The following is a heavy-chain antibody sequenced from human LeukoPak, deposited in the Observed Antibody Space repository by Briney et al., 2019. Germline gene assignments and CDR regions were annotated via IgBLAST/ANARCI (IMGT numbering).Heavy chain of an antibody. CDR3: AKQDIVVVVAGSYYYYYGMDV. Sequence: TGGSLRLSCAASGFTFSSYGIHWVRQAPGKGLEWVAVISYDGSNKYYADSVKGRFTISRDNSKNTLYLQMNSLRAEDTAVYYCAKQDIVVVVAGSYYYYYGMDVWGQGTTVTVSS. CDR1: GFTFSSYG. D-gene: IGHD2-15*01. V-gene: IGHV3-30*18. CDR2: ISYDGSNK. J-gene: IGHJ6*02.